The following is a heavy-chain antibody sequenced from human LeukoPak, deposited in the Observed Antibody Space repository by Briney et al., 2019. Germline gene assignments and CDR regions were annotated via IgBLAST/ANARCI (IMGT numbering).Heavy chain of an antibody. CDR2: INHSGST. D-gene: IGHD1-7*01. CDR3: ARGRRSKLSDY. J-gene: IGHJ4*02. Sequence: SETLSLTCAVSGYSISSGYYWSWIRQPPGKGLEWIGEINHSGSTNYNPSLKSRVTISVDTSKNQFSLKLSSVTAADTAVYYCARGRRSKLSDYWGQGTLVTVSS. CDR1: GYSISSGYY. V-gene: IGHV4-34*01.